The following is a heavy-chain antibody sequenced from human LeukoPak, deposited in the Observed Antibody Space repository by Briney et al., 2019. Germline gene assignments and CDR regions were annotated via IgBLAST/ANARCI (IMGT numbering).Heavy chain of an antibody. J-gene: IGHJ4*02. CDR2: ISYDGSNK. D-gene: IGHD1-14*01. V-gene: IGHV3-30*18. CDR3: AKLKPKVDY. CDR1: GFTFSRYD. Sequence: GGSLRLSCAASGFTFSRYDMHWVRQAPGKGLEWVAVISYDGSNKYYADSVKGRFTISRDNSKNTLYLQMNSLRAEDTAVYYCAKLKPKVDYWGQGTLVTVSS.